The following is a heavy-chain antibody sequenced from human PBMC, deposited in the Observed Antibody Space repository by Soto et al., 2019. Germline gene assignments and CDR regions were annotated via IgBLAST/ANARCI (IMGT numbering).Heavy chain of an antibody. V-gene: IGHV1-18*04. J-gene: IGHJ4*02. Sequence: ASVNVSCKASGYTFTGYGISWVRQAPGQGLEWMGWISAYNGNTNYAQKFQGRVIMTTDTSTSTAYMELRSLRSGDTAVYYCARDQVRYCSSTSCYKPFDYWGQGTLVTVSS. CDR2: ISAYNGNT. D-gene: IGHD2-2*02. CDR1: GYTFTGYG. CDR3: ARDQVRYCSSTSCYKPFDY.